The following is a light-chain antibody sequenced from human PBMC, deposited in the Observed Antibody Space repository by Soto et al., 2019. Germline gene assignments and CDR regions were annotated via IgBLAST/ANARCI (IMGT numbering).Light chain of an antibody. CDR1: SSDVGGYNY. V-gene: IGLV2-14*01. Sequence: QSALTQPASGSGSLGQSITISCTGTSSDVGGYNYVSWYQQHPGTAPKLIIYDVTNRPSGLSNRFSGSKSGNTASLTISGLQAEDEADYYCASYTRSGSPLFGGGTKVTVL. CDR3: ASYTRSGSPL. CDR2: DVT. J-gene: IGLJ2*01.